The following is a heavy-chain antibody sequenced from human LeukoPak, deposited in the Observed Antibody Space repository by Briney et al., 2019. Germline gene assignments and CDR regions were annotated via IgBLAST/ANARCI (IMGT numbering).Heavy chain of an antibody. D-gene: IGHD1-1*01. V-gene: IGHV4-59*01. Sequence: SETLSLTCTVSGASINNYYWSWVRQPPLKGLEWIGYIYSTGDTSYNPSLESRVSIPMDTSKNHFSLEITSVTAADTAVYYCARVGDWNDLVYWGQGTLVTVSS. J-gene: IGHJ4*02. CDR3: ARVGDWNDLVY. CDR2: IYSTGDT. CDR1: GASINNYY.